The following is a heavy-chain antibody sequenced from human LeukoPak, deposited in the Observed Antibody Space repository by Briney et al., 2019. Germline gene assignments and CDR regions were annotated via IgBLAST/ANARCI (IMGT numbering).Heavy chain of an antibody. CDR2: LGGSGDKT. V-gene: IGHV3-23*01. CDR1: GFTFNRNA. CDR3: VRRGDASSGWGDHDY. J-gene: IGHJ4*02. Sequence: GGSLRLSCAASGFTFNRNAIRWVPQAPGKALEWVSTLGGSGDKTFYADSVKGRFTISRDNSKNMLHLQMSSLTGEDTALYYCVRRGDASSGWGDHDYWGQGALVTVSS. D-gene: IGHD6-19*01.